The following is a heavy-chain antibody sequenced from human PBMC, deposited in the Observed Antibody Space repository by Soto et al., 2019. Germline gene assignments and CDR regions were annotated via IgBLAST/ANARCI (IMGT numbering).Heavy chain of an antibody. CDR3: ARVPPGTDDSSGYYPSTGFDY. V-gene: IGHV4-34*01. Sequence: SETLSLTCAVYGGSFSGYYWSWIRQPPGKGLEWIGEINHSGSTNYNPSLKSRVTISVDTSKNQFSLKLSSVTAADTAVYYCARVPPGTDDSSGYYPSTGFDYWGQGTLVTVSS. CDR1: GGSFSGYY. D-gene: IGHD3-22*01. CDR2: INHSGST. J-gene: IGHJ4*02.